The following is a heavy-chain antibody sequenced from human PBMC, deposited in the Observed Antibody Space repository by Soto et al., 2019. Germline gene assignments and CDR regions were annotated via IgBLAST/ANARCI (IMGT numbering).Heavy chain of an antibody. CDR1: GYSISSGYY. Sequence: SETLSLTCAVSGYSISSGYYWGWIRQPPGKGLEWIGSIYHSGSTYYNPSLKSRVTISVDTSKNQFSLKLSSVTAADTAVYYCASQQNPSHYYYSSGYYYYYDMDVWGQGITVSVP. CDR2: IYHSGST. V-gene: IGHV4-38-2*01. CDR3: ASQQNPSHYYYSSGYYYYYDMDV. D-gene: IGHD3-22*01. J-gene: IGHJ6*02.